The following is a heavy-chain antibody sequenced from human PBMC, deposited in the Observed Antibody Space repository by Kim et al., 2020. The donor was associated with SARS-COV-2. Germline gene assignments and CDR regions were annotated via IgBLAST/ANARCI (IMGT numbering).Heavy chain of an antibody. J-gene: IGHJ4*02. CDR3: ARDLEGDSSGFDY. D-gene: IGHD3-22*01. Sequence: YNPSLKSRVTISVDKSKNQFSLKLSSVTAADTAVYYCARDLEGDSSGFDYWGQGTLVTVSS. V-gene: IGHV4-4*02.